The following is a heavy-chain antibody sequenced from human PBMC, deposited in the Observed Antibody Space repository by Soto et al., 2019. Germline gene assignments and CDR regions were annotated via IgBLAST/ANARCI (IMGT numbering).Heavy chain of an antibody. V-gene: IGHV1-46*01. Sequence: QVQLVQSGAEVKKPGASVKVSCKASGYTFTSYHMHWVRQAPGQGLERMGIINPSGGSTSYAQKFQGRVTMTRDTSTSTVYMELSSLRSEDTAVYYCAREVWQQLGNDAFDIWGQGTMVTVS. CDR2: INPSGGST. CDR3: AREVWQQLGNDAFDI. D-gene: IGHD6-13*01. CDR1: GYTFTSYH. J-gene: IGHJ3*02.